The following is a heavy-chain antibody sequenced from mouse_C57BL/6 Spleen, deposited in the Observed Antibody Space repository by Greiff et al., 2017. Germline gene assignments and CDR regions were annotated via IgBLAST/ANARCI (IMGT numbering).Heavy chain of an antibody. J-gene: IGHJ4*01. CDR3: ARWGGNYAYSMDY. CDR1: GYTFTDYY. V-gene: IGHV1-26*01. Sequence: EVQLQQSGPELVRPGASVKISCKASGYTFTDYYMHWVKQRHGQSLEWIGDINPKNGGTSYNQKFKGKATLTVDKSSSTAYVELRSLTSEDSAVYYCARWGGNYAYSMDYWGQGTSVTVSS. D-gene: IGHD2-1*01. CDR2: INPKNGGT.